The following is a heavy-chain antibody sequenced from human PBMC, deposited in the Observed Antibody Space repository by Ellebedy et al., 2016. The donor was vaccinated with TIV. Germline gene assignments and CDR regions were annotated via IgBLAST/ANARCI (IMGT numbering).Heavy chain of an antibody. D-gene: IGHD3-10*01. V-gene: IGHV4-39*02. CDR2: IYYSGSA. J-gene: IGHJ4*02. CDR3: GREGGSGSYYNSY. Sequence: MPSETLSLTCTVSGCSTSSSTTSYCGWIRQPPGQGLEWIGSIYYSGSAYYNPSLKSRITISVDTSKNQFSLQLNSVTAADTAVYYCGREGGSGSYYNSYWGQGTLVTVSS. CDR1: GCSTSSSTTSY.